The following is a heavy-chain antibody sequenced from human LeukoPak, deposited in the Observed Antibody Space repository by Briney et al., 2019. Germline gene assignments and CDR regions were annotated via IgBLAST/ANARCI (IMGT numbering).Heavy chain of an antibody. Sequence: PGRSLRLSCTASGFTFSSYGMHWVRQAPGKGLEGVAIISHDGNNKYYADSVKGRFTISRDNSKNTLYLQTNSLRAEDTAVYYCAKEYLSGFDPWGQGTPVTVSS. CDR1: GFTFSSYG. CDR3: AKEYLSGFDP. D-gene: IGHD1-14*01. V-gene: IGHV3-30*18. J-gene: IGHJ5*02. CDR2: ISHDGNNK.